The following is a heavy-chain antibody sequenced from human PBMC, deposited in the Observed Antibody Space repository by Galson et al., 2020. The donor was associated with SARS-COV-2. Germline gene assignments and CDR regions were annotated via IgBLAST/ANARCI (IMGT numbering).Heavy chain of an antibody. J-gene: IGHJ4*02. D-gene: IGHD1-1*01. V-gene: IGHV3-15*07. CDR2: IKSKTDGGAP. CDR1: GFSFSGAW. CDR3: TTGYSIAWHDRR. Sequence: GESLKISCAASGFSFSGAWMNWVRQAPGKGLEWVGRIKSKTDGGAPDYAAAVKGRFTISRDDSTNTLYLQMNSLKTEDTAVYYCTTGYSIAWHDRRWGQGTLVTVSS.